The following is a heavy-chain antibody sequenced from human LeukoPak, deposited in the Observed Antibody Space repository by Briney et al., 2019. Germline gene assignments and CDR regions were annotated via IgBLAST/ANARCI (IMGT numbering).Heavy chain of an antibody. CDR1: GYTFTSYG. CDR3: ARTVFLEWLLYKNWFDP. D-gene: IGHD3-3*01. Sequence: ASVTVSCKASGYTFTSYGISWVRQAPGQGLEWMGWISAYNGNTNYAQKLQGRVTMTRETSKRTAYMEVRRLRADDAAVYYCARTVFLEWLLYKNWFDPWGQGTLVTVSS. V-gene: IGHV1-18*01. CDR2: ISAYNGNT. J-gene: IGHJ5*02.